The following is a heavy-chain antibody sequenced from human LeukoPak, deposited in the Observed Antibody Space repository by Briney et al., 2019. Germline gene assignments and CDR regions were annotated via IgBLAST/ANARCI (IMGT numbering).Heavy chain of an antibody. CDR3: AKDLEGDTSGYYYVDY. CDR1: GFTFSSYA. Sequence: GGSLRLSCAASGFTFSSYALSWVRQAPGKGLEWVSAISGSGGSTYYADSVKGRFTISRDNSRNTLYLQMNSLRAEDTAVYYCAKDLEGDTSGYYYVDYWGQGTLVTVSS. CDR2: ISGSGGST. V-gene: IGHV3-23*01. D-gene: IGHD3-22*01. J-gene: IGHJ4*02.